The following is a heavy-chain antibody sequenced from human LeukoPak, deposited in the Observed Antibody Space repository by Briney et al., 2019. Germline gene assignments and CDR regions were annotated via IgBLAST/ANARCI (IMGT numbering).Heavy chain of an antibody. CDR2: INPNSGGT. CDR1: GYTFIGYY. J-gene: IGHJ4*02. D-gene: IGHD1-26*01. V-gene: IGHV1-2*02. Sequence: ASVKVSCKASGYTFIGYYMHWVRQAPGQGPEWMGWINPNSGGTNYAQKFQGRVTMTRDTSISTAYMELSRLRFDDTAVYYCARGWDSGSYYDYWGQGTLATVSS. CDR3: ARGWDSGSYYDY.